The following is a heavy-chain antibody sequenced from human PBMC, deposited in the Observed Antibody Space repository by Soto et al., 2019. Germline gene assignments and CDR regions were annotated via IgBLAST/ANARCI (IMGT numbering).Heavy chain of an antibody. D-gene: IGHD3-16*01. CDR1: GFTFSSYG. Sequence: GGSLRLSCAASGFTFSSYGMHWVRQAPGKGLEWVAVIWYDGSNKYYADSVKGRFTISRDNSKNTLYLQMNSLRAEDTAVYYCARGVSRYAPTHYFDYWGQGTLVTVSS. CDR3: ARGVSRYAPTHYFDY. J-gene: IGHJ4*02. CDR2: IWYDGSNK. V-gene: IGHV3-33*01.